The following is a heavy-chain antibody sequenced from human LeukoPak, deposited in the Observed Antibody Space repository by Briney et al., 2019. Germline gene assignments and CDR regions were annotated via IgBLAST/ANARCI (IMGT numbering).Heavy chain of an antibody. V-gene: IGHV4-59*01. J-gene: IGHJ4*02. D-gene: IGHD3-10*01. CDR3: ARCPTAYYYGSGSGNY. CDR1: GGSISSYY. CDR2: IYYSGST. Sequence: SETLSLTCTVSGGSISSYYWSWIRQPPGKGLEWIGYIYYSGSTNYNPSLKGRVTISVDTYKNQFCLQLSSVTAADTAVYYCARCPTAYYYGSGSGNYWGQGTLVTVSS.